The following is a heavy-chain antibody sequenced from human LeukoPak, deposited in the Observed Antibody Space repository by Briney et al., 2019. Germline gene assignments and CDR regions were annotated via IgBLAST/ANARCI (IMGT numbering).Heavy chain of an antibody. J-gene: IGHJ6*03. CDR3: ARHSYYYGPGSQFYYYYYMDV. D-gene: IGHD3-10*01. Sequence: SETLSLTCAVYGGSFSGYYWSWIRQPPGKGLEWIGEINHSGSTNYNPSLKSRVTISVDTSKNQFSLKLSSVTAADTAVYYCARHSYYYGPGSQFYYYYYMDVWGKGTTVTISS. V-gene: IGHV4-34*01. CDR1: GGSFSGYY. CDR2: INHSGST.